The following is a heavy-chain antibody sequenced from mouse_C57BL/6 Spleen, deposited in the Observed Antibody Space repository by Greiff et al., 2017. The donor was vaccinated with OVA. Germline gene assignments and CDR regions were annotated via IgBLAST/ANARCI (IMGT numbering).Heavy chain of an antibody. CDR3: AALYDGFDV. CDR2: INPNNGGT. J-gene: IGHJ1*03. Sequence: EVKLQESGPELVKPGASVKMSCKASGYTFTDYNMHWVKQSHGKSLEWIGYINPNNGGTSYNQKFKGKATLTVNKSSSTAYMELRSLTSEDSAVYYCAALYDGFDVWGTGTTVTVSS. CDR1: GYTFTDYN. D-gene: IGHD2-3*01. V-gene: IGHV1-22*01.